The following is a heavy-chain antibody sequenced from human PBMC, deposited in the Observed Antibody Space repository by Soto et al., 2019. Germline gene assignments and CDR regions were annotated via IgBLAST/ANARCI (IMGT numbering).Heavy chain of an antibody. D-gene: IGHD3-10*01. CDR3: ARDYQVQGSGSYSPGY. CDR2: INPSGGST. V-gene: IGHV1-46*01. CDR1: GYTFTSYY. Sequence: QVQLVQSGAEVKKPGASVKVSCKASGYTFTSYYMHWVRQAPGQGLEWMGIINPSGGSTSYAQKFQGRVTMTRDTSTSTVYMELSSLRSEDTAVYYCARDYQVQGSGSYSPGYWGQGTLVTVSS. J-gene: IGHJ4*02.